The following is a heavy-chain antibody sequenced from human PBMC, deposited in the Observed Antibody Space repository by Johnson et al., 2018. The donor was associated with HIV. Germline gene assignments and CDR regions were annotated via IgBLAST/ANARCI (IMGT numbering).Heavy chain of an antibody. Sequence: VQLVESGGGVVQPGRSLRLSCAASGFSVSSKYMSWVRQAPGKGLDWVSAVYSTFGTYYADTVRGRVTISTDNSKNTLYLQMNSLRREDTAVYYCARGVRNSYGYLLGTFDIWGQGTMVTVSS. CDR2: VYSTFGT. CDR1: GFSVSSKY. CDR3: ARGVRNSYGYLLGTFDI. V-gene: IGHV3-66*02. D-gene: IGHD5-18*01. J-gene: IGHJ3*02.